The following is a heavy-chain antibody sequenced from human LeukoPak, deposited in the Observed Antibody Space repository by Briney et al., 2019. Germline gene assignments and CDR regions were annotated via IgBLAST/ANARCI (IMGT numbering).Heavy chain of an antibody. CDR2: IYYSGST. Sequence: SETLSLTCTVSGGSLSSSSYYWGWIRQPPGKGLEWIGSIYYSGSTYYNPSLKSRVTISVDTSKNQFSLKLSSVTAADTAVYYCARWCGGDCYHFDYWGQGTLVTVSS. CDR1: GGSLSSSSYY. V-gene: IGHV4-39*01. CDR3: ARWCGGDCYHFDY. J-gene: IGHJ4*02. D-gene: IGHD2-21*02.